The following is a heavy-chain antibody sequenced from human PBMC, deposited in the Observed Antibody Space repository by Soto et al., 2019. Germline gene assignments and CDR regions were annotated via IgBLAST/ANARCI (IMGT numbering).Heavy chain of an antibody. Sequence: PGGSLRLSCAASGFTFSSYWMHWVRHAPGKGLVWVSRINTDGSSTSYADSVKGRFTISRDNANNTLYLQMNSLRAEDTAVYDCATPQPCASYGIDVWGQGTPVTVSS. CDR1: GFTFSSYW. CDR3: ATPQPCASYGIDV. D-gene: IGHD2-2*01. CDR2: INTDGSST. J-gene: IGHJ6*02. V-gene: IGHV3-74*01.